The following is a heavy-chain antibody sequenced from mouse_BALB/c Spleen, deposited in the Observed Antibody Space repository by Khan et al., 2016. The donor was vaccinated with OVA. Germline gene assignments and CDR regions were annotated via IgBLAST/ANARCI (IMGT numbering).Heavy chain of an antibody. J-gene: IGHJ4*01. CDR3: ARLYAMDY. Sequence: EVELVESGGDLVKPGGSLKLSCAASGFTFSSYGMSWVRQTPDKRLEWVATISSGGSYTYYPDSVKGRFTISRDHAKNTLYLQLSSLKSEDTAMYYCARLYAMDYWGQGTSVTVSS. V-gene: IGHV5-6*01. CDR2: ISSGGSYT. CDR1: GFTFSSYG.